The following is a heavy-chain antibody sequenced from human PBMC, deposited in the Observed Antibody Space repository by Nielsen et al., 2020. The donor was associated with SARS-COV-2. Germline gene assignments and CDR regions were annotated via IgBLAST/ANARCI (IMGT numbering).Heavy chain of an antibody. Sequence: SLRLSCAASGFTFDDYAMHWVRQAPGKGLEWVSGISWNSGSIGYADSVKGRFTISRDNAKNSLYLQMNSLRAEDTALYYCAKLTEDDYGDYQVYWGQGTLVTVSS. V-gene: IGHV3-9*01. J-gene: IGHJ4*02. CDR1: GFTFDDYA. D-gene: IGHD4-17*01. CDR2: ISWNSGSI. CDR3: AKLTEDDYGDYQVY.